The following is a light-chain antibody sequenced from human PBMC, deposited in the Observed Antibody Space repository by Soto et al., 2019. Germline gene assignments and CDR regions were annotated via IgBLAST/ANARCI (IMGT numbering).Light chain of an antibody. CDR2: GAY. CDR3: QQYNNWPPIT. CDR1: QSVGTN. V-gene: IGKV3-15*01. J-gene: IGKJ5*01. Sequence: EIVMTQSPATLSVSPGERATLSCRASQSVGTNLAWYRQKPGQAPRLLIYGAYSRATGIPARFSGSGSGTEFTLTISSLQSQDFAVYYCQQYNNWPPITFGQGTRLEIK.